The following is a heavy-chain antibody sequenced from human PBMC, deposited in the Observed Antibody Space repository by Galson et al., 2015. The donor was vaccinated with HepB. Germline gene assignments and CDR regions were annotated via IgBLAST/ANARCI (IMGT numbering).Heavy chain of an antibody. V-gene: IGHV3-30*18. J-gene: IGHJ4*02. CDR3: AKNPYLYSTLAGTMAGFDY. CDR2: ISYDGSNK. Sequence: SLRLSCAASGFIFSNYGMHWVRQAPGKGLEWVAVISYDGSNKYYADSVKGRFTTSRDNSKNTLYLQMNSLRAEDTALYYCAKNPYLYSTLAGTMAGFDYWGQGTLVTGSA. CDR1: GFIFSNYG. D-gene: IGHD6-19*01.